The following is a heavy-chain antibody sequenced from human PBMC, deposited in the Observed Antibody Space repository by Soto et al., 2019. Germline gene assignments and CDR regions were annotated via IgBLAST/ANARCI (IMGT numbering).Heavy chain of an antibody. J-gene: IGHJ6*03. D-gene: IGHD3-3*01. CDR2: IYSGGST. Sequence: SGGSLRLSCAASGFTVSSNYMSWVRQAPGKGLEWVSVIYSGGSTYYADSVKGRFTISRDNSKNTLYLQMNSLRAEDTAVYYCARGVTTIFGVVIGAGYYYYMDVWGKGTTVTVSS. V-gene: IGHV3-66*01. CDR3: ARGVTTIFGVVIGAGYYYYMDV. CDR1: GFTVSSNY.